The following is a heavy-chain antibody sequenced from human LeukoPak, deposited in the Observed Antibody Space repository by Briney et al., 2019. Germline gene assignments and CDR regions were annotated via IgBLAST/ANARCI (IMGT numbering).Heavy chain of an antibody. CDR3: ASHTSGSHYVFDY. J-gene: IGHJ4*02. CDR1: GFAFSTYG. Sequence: PGGSLRLSCTASGFAFSTYGMNWVRQAPGKGLEWVSYISSSNTIYYADSVKGRFTISRDNAKNSLYLQMTSLRAEDTAVYYCASHTSGSHYVFDYWGQGTLVTVSS. V-gene: IGHV3-48*01. D-gene: IGHD1-26*01. CDR2: ISSSNTI.